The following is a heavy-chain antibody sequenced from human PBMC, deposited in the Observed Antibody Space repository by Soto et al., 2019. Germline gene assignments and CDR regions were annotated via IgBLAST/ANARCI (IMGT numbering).Heavy chain of an antibody. Sequence: PGGSLRLSCAASGFTFSSYAMSWVRQAPGKGLEWVSGISYSAGSTYYADSVKGRFTISRDNPKNTLYLQMNSLRAEDTAVYYCAKRGYYGSGSYYNALGYYYGMDVWGQGTTVTVSS. CDR3: AKRGYYGSGSYYNALGYYYGMDV. V-gene: IGHV3-23*01. J-gene: IGHJ6*02. CDR1: GFTFSSYA. D-gene: IGHD3-10*01. CDR2: ISYSAGST.